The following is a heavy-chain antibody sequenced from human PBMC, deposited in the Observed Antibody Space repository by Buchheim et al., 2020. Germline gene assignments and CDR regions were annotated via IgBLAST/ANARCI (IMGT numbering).Heavy chain of an antibody. CDR3: ARDQDWAFQY. J-gene: IGHJ4*02. D-gene: IGHD3-9*01. CDR2: IGSSGNI. Sequence: EVQLVESGGGLGQPGGSLRLSCAASGFTISNAHMNWVRQAPGKGLEWLSYIGSSGNIWHANSVKDRFTISRDNAKNSLYLEMNSLRDEDTAVYYCARDQDWAFQYWGQGSL. V-gene: IGHV3-48*02. CDR1: GFTISNAH.